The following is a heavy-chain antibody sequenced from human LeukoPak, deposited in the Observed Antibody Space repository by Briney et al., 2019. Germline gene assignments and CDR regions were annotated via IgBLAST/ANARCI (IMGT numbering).Heavy chain of an antibody. CDR3: ARVPLGCSGGSCYYYYGMDV. J-gene: IGHJ6*02. V-gene: IGHV3-7*01. Sequence: GGSLRLSCAASGFTFSSYRMSWVRQAPGKGLEWVANIKQDGSEKYYVDSVKGRFTISRDNAKNSLYLQMNSLRAEDTAVYYCARVPLGCSGGSCYYYYGMDVWGQGTTVTVSS. CDR1: GFTFSSYR. CDR2: IKQDGSEK. D-gene: IGHD2-15*01.